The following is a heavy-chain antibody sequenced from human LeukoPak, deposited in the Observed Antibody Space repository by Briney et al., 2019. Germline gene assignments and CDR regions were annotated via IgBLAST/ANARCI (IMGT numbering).Heavy chain of an antibody. CDR3: ARQYYYDSSGYYPGAFDI. J-gene: IGHJ3*02. Sequence: GGSLRLSCAASGFTFSDYYMSWIRQAPGKGLEWVSYISSSGSTIYYADSVKGRFTISRDNAKNSLYLQMNSLRAEDTAVYYCARQYYYDSSGYYPGAFDIWGQGTMVTVSS. CDR2: ISSSGSTI. D-gene: IGHD3-22*01. CDR1: GFTFSDYY. V-gene: IGHV3-11*04.